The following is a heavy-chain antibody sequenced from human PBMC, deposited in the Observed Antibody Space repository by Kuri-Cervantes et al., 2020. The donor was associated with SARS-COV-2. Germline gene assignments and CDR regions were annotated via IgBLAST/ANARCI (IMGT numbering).Heavy chain of an antibody. CDR3: AKVAPSRNFDY. J-gene: IGHJ4*02. CDR1: GYTFTSYG. V-gene: IGHV1-18*01. Sequence: ASVKVSCKASGYTFTSYGISWVRQAPGQGLEWMGWISAYNGNTSYAQKLQGRVTMTTDTSTSTAYMELRSLRSDDTAVYYCAKVAPSRNFDYWGQGTLVTVSS. CDR2: ISAYNGNT.